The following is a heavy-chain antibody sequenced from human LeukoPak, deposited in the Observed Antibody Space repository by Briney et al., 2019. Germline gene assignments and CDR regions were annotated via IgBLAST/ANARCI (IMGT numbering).Heavy chain of an antibody. CDR1: GGSISSGGYY. CDR3: ARGEDGVVPAAIPY. V-gene: IGHV4-31*03. D-gene: IGHD2-2*01. J-gene: IGHJ4*02. CDR2: IYYSGST. Sequence: SETLSLTCTVSGGSISSGGYYWSWIRQHPGKALEGFGYIYYSGSTYYNPSLKSRVTISVDTSKSQFSLKLSSVTAADTAVYYCARGEDGVVPAAIPYWGQGTLVTVSS.